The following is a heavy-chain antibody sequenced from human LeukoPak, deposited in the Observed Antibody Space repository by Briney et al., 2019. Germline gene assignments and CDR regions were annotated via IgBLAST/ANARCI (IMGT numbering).Heavy chain of an antibody. CDR1: GGSFSGYY. Sequence: PSETLSLTCAVYGGSFSGYYWSWIRQPPGEGLEWIGEINHSGSTNYNPSLTSRVTISVATSKNQCSLKLSSVTAADTAVYYCARRTYDFWSGYLPPAYYYYYMDVWGKGTTVTVSS. CDR3: ARRTYDFWSGYLPPAYYYYYMDV. V-gene: IGHV4-34*01. J-gene: IGHJ6*03. D-gene: IGHD3-3*01. CDR2: INHSGST.